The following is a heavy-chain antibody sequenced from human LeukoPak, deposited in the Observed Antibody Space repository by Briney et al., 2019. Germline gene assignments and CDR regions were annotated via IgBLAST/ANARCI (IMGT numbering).Heavy chain of an antibody. CDR1: GGSIRSSSHY. CDR2: IYHSGTT. D-gene: IGHD2-2*01. V-gene: IGHV4-39*07. Sequence: PSETLSLTCTVSGGSIRSSSHYWGWIRQPPGEGLEWIGIIYHSGTTYYNASLKSRVTISIDTSKNQFSLKLTSVAAADTAVYSCATKAIPARVARYLDYWGQGTLVIVSS. CDR3: ATKAIPARVARYLDY. J-gene: IGHJ4*02.